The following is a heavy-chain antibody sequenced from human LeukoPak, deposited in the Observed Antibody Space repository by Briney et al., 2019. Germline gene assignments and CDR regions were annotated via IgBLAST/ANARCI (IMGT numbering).Heavy chain of an antibody. Sequence: GGSLRLACAASGFTFSSYAMSWVRPAPGKGLEWVSAISGSGGSTYYADSVKGRFTISRDNSKNTLYLQMNSLRAEDTAVYYCAKDSTHSVAALTPGPFDYWGQGTLATVSS. CDR3: AKDSTHSVAALTPGPFDY. J-gene: IGHJ4*02. V-gene: IGHV3-23*01. D-gene: IGHD6-19*01. CDR2: ISGSGGST. CDR1: GFTFSSYA.